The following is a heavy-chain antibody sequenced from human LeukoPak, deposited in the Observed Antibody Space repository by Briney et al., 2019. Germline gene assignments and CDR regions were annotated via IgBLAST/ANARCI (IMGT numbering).Heavy chain of an antibody. CDR2: ISSGGRTI. CDR1: GFTFSSSE. J-gene: IGHJ4*02. D-gene: IGHD3-10*01. CDR3: ARPGRSVTQGY. Sequence: PGGSLRLSCAASGFTFSSSEMNWVRQAPGKGLEWVAYISSGGRTIYYADSVKGRFTISRDNAKNSLYLQMNSLRAEDTAVYYCARPGRSVTQGYWGQGTLVTVSS. V-gene: IGHV3-48*03.